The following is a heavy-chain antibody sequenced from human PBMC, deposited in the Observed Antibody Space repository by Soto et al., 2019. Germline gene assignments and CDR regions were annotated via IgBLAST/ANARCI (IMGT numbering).Heavy chain of an antibody. D-gene: IGHD3-10*01. V-gene: IGHV3-21*01. CDR1: GFTFSSYS. Sequence: GGSLRLSCAASGFTFSSYSMNWVRQAPGKGLEWVSSISSSSSYIYYADSVKGRFTISRDNAKNSLYLQMNSLRAGDTAVYYCARDMAGPVYYYYYGMDVWGQGTTVTVSS. J-gene: IGHJ6*02. CDR2: ISSSSSYI. CDR3: ARDMAGPVYYYYYGMDV.